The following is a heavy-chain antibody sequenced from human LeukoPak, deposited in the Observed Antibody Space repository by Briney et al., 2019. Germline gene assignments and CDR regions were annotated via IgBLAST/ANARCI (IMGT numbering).Heavy chain of an antibody. J-gene: IGHJ4*02. V-gene: IGHV1-58*02. CDR3: AASRDCGSDTCYRSSDY. CDR2: IVVGKGKI. CDR1: GFTFSSSG. D-gene: IGHD2-21*02. Sequence: ASVKVSCKASGFTFSSSGMQWVRQARGQRPEWIGWIVVGKGKINYAERFQERVTITRDVSTSTVHMELSSLRSDDTAVYYCAASRDCGSDTCYRSSDYWGQGTLVTVSS.